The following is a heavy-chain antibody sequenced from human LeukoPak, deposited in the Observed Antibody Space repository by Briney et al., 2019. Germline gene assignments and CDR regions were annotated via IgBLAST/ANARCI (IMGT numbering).Heavy chain of an antibody. D-gene: IGHD3/OR15-3a*01. CDR3: AREQVPLGTGIDY. CDR2: ISYDGSNK. V-gene: IGHV3-30-3*01. CDR1: GFTFSSYA. Sequence: GGSLRLSCAASGFTFSSYAMHWVRQAPGKGLEWVAVISYDGSNKYYADSVKGRFTISRDNAKNSLYLQMSSLRDADTAVYYCAREQVPLGTGIDYWGQGTLVTVSS. J-gene: IGHJ4*02.